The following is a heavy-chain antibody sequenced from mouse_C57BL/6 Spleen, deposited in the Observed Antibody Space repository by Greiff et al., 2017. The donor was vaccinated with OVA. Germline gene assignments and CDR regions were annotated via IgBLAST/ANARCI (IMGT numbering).Heavy chain of an antibody. CDR1: GYTFTSYW. V-gene: IGHV1-69*01. CDR2: IDPSDSYT. D-gene: IGHD2-4*01. CDR3: ARGGLPTWFAY. Sequence: QVQLQQPGAELVMPGASVKLSCKASGYTFTSYWMHWVKQRPGQGLEWIGEIDPSDSYTNYNQKFKGKSTLTVDKSSSTAYMQLSSLTSEDSAVYDCARGGLPTWFAYWGQGTLVTVSA. J-gene: IGHJ3*01.